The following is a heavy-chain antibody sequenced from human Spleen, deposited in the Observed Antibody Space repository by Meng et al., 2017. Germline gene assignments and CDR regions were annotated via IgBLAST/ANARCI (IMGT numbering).Heavy chain of an antibody. CDR3: ARGIFRVDY. CDR2: INPDGSGQ. D-gene: IGHD3-10*01. Sequence: GGSLRLSCAASGFTFRNYWMNWIRQVPGKGLEWVANINPDGSGQFYVDSVKGRFTISRDNAKNSLSLQMDGLRGEDTAVYYCARGIFRVDYWGQGTLVTVSS. J-gene: IGHJ4*02. V-gene: IGHV3-7*01. CDR1: GFTFRNYW.